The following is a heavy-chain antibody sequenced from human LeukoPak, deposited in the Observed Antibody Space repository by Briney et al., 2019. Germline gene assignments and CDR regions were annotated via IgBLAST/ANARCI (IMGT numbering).Heavy chain of an antibody. CDR1: GFTFDDYS. CDR2: ISWNSGSI. CDR3: AKDIGSGSYYFSSFDY. Sequence: PARSLRLSCAASGFTFDDYSMHWVRQAPGKGLEWVSGISWNSGSIGYADSVKGRFTISRDNDKNSLYLQMNSLRAEDTALYYCAKDIGSGSYYFSSFDYWGQGTLVSVCS. V-gene: IGHV3-9*01. J-gene: IGHJ4*02. D-gene: IGHD3-10*01.